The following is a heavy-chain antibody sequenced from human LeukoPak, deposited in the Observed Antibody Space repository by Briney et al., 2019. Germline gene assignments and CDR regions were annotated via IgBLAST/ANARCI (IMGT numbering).Heavy chain of an antibody. V-gene: IGHV3-73*01. CDR3: TRRGFGSGSYYFDY. CDR2: IRSKANSYAT. Sequence: GGSLRLSCAASGFTFSGSAMHWVRQASGKGLEWVARIRSKANSYATAYAASVKGRFTISRDDSKNTAYLQMNSLKTEDAAVYYCTRRGFGSGSYYFDYWGQGTLVTVSS. D-gene: IGHD3-10*01. J-gene: IGHJ4*02. CDR1: GFTFSGSA.